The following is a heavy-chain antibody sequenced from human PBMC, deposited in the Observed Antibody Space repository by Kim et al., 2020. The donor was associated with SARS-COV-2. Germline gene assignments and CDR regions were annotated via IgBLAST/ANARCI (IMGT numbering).Heavy chain of an antibody. CDR2: IWFDGSNK. CDR3: AKDRFPSGTYYFDY. V-gene: IGHV3-33*06. CDR1: GFTFGSYG. D-gene: IGHD1-26*01. Sequence: GGSLRLSCVASGFTFGSYGMHWVRQAPGKGLEWVALIWFDGSNKYYADSVKGRFTISRDNSKNTLFLQMNTLRAEDTAVYYCAKDRFPSGTYYFDYWGQG. J-gene: IGHJ4*02.